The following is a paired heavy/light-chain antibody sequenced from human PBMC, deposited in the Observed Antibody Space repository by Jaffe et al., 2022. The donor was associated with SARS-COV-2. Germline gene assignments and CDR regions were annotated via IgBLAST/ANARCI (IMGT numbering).Light chain of an antibody. CDR1: QSVNIW. CDR2: KAS. CDR3: QQYNTYWT. J-gene: IGKJ1*01. V-gene: IGKV1-5*03. Sequence: DIQMTQSPSTLSASVGDRVTIACRASQSVNIWLAWYQQKPGKAPKLLIHKASSLQSGVPSRFSGSGSGTEFTLTISSLQPDDFATYYCQQYNTYWTFGQGTKVEIK.
Heavy chain of an antibody. J-gene: IGHJ4*01. D-gene: IGHD3-3*01. CDR1: GNSFNSYA. CDR2: INAGNANT. Sequence: QVQFVQSGPEVKRPGASVKLSCEASGNSFNSYAIYWVRQAPGQRLEWVGWINAGNANTKYPQKFQGRVRLTRESSANTAYMELSNLTSEDTAVYYCARLRNFLVGADDYWGQGTLITVSS. V-gene: IGHV1-3*01. CDR3: ARLRNFLVGADDY.